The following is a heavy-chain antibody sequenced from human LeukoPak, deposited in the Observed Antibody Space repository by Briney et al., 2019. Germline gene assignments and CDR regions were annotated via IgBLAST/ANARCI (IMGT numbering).Heavy chain of an antibody. CDR2: INPSGGST. V-gene: IGHV1-46*01. J-gene: IGHJ4*02. CDR1: GYTFTGYY. Sequence: ASVKVSCKASGYTFTGYYIHWVRQAPGQGLEWMGIINPSGGSTSYAQKFQGRVTMTRDTSTSTVYMELSSLRSEDTAVYYCARLYGSGSYFGFADYWGQGTLVTVSS. D-gene: IGHD3-10*01. CDR3: ARLYGSGSYFGFADY.